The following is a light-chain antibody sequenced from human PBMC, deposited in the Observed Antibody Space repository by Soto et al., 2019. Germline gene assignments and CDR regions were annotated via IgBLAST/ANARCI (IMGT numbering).Light chain of an antibody. CDR1: QIIRDY. J-gene: IGKJ1*01. CDR3: QQYDKWPPT. CDR2: GAS. V-gene: IGKV3-15*01. Sequence: EIVLTQSPGTLSLSPGKRATLSCRASQIIRDYLAWYQQKPGQAPRLLIHGASTRAPGIPARFSGGGSGTDFTLTISSLQSEDFAVYYCQQYDKWPPTFGQGTKVDIK.